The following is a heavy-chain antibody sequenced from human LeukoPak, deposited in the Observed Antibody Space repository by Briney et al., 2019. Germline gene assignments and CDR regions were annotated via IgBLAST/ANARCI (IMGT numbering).Heavy chain of an antibody. V-gene: IGHV1-69*13. CDR1: GYTLTELS. Sequence: GASVKVSCMVSGYTLTELSMHWVRQAPGKGLEWMGGIIPIFGTANYAQKFQGRVTITADESTSTAYMELSSLRSEDTAVYYCARYSGGSSYWFDPWGQGTLVTVSS. CDR2: IIPIFGTA. J-gene: IGHJ5*02. D-gene: IGHD2-15*01. CDR3: ARYSGGSSYWFDP.